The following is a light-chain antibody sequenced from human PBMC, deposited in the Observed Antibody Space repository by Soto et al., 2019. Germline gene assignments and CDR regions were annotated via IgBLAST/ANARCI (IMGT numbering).Light chain of an antibody. CDR3: QQYNSYSRT. CDR2: RAS. CDR1: QKISNW. V-gene: IGKV1-5*03. Sequence: DIQMTQSPSTLSASVGDRVTITCRASQKISNWLAWYQQKPGKAPKLVIYRASTLESGLPSRFRGSGSGTEFTLTISSLQPDDFATYFCQQYNSYSRTFGPGTKLDI. J-gene: IGKJ3*01.